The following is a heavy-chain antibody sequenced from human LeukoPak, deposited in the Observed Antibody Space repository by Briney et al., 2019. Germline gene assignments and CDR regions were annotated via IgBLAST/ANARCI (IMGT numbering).Heavy chain of an antibody. V-gene: IGHV3-15*01. CDR3: TTQDAFDI. J-gene: IGHJ3*02. Sequence: KPGGSLRLSCAASGFTFSNAWMSWVRQAPGKGLEWVGRIKSKTDGWTTDYAAPVKGRFTISRDDSKNTLYLQMNSLKTEDTAVYYCTTQDAFDIWGQGTMVTVSS. CDR1: GFTFSNAW. CDR2: IKSKTDGWTT.